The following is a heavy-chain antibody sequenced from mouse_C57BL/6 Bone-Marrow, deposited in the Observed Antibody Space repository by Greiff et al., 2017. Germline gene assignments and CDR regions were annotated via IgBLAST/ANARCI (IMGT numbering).Heavy chain of an antibody. CDR3: ARNYYGSSYWYFDV. CDR1: GFSLTSYG. J-gene: IGHJ1*03. Sequence: VQLQESGPGLVQHSQSLSITCTVSGFSLTSYGVHWVRQSPGKGLEWLGVIWSGGSTDYNAAFISRLSISKDNSKSQVFFKMNSLQADDTAIYYCARNYYGSSYWYFDVWGTGTTVTVSS. V-gene: IGHV2-2*01. CDR2: IWSGGST. D-gene: IGHD1-1*01.